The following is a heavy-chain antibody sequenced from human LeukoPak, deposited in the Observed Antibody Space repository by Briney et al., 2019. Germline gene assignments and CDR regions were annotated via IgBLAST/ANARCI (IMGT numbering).Heavy chain of an antibody. CDR2: IKQDGSER. CDR1: GFTFSRHW. J-gene: IGHJ4*02. V-gene: IGHV3-7*01. D-gene: IGHD3-16*01. CDR3: ARDLGGPFDY. Sequence: GGSLRLSCATSGFTFSRHWMSWVRQAPGKGPEWVANIKQDGSERYYVHSVKGRFTISRDNAKNSLYLQMNSLRAEDTAVYYCARDLGGPFDYWGQGTLVTVSS.